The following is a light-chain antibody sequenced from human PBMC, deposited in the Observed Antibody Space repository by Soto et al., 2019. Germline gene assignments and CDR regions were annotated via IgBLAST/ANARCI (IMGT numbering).Light chain of an antibody. V-gene: IGKV3-20*01. CDR2: AAS. CDR1: QSVSSTY. Sequence: EIVLTQSPGTLSLSPGERATLSCRASQSVSSTYLAWYQQKPGQAPRLLIYAASSRATGIPDRFSGSGSGTDFTLTISRLEPEDVAVYYCQQYDSSRWTFGQGTKVEIK. CDR3: QQYDSSRWT. J-gene: IGKJ1*01.